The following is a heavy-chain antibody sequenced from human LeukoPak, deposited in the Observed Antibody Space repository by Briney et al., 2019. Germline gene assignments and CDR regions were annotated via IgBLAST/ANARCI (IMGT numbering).Heavy chain of an antibody. V-gene: IGHV3-23*01. CDR1: GFTFSSYA. D-gene: IGHD4-23*01. CDR2: ISGSGGST. Sequence: GGSLRLSCAASGFTFSSYAMSWVRQAPGKGLEWVSAISGSGGSTYYADSVKGRFTISRDNSKNTVYLQMNSLRAEDTAVYYCATFSYGGNAGGSVGYWGQGTRVTVSS. J-gene: IGHJ4*02. CDR3: ATFSYGGNAGGSVGY.